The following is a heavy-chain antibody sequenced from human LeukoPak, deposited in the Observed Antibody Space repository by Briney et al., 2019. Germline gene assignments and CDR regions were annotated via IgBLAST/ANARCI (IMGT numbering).Heavy chain of an antibody. CDR3: ARDSRPIVVVPAATLPDY. V-gene: IGHV1-69*06. J-gene: IGHJ4*02. D-gene: IGHD2-2*01. CDR1: GGTFSSYA. CDR2: IIPIFGTA. Sequence: SVKVSCKASGGTFSSYAISWVRQAPGQGLEWMGGIIPIFGTANYAQKFQGRVTITADKSTSTAYMELSSLRSEDTAVYYCARDSRPIVVVPAATLPDYWGQGTLVTVSS.